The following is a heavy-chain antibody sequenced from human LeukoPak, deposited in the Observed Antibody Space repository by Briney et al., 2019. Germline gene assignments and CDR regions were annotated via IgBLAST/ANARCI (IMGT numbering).Heavy chain of an antibody. V-gene: IGHV3-7*05. Sequence: PGGSLRLSCAASGFTFSNYWMSWVRQAPGKGLEWVAHINQDGSEKYYVDSVKGRFTISRDNAKNSLYLQMNSLRAEDTAVYYCARDPTGMGYGSGYDYWGQGTLVTVSS. D-gene: IGHD6-19*01. J-gene: IGHJ4*02. CDR2: INQDGSEK. CDR3: ARDPTGMGYGSGYDY. CDR1: GFTFSNYW.